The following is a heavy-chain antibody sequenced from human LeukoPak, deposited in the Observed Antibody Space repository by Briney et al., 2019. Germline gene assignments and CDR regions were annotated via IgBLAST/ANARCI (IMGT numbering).Heavy chain of an antibody. J-gene: IGHJ5*02. Sequence: ASVKVSCKASGYTFTSYGISWVRQAPGQGLEWMGWISAYNGNTNYAQKFQGRVTMTRDTSISTAYMELSRLRSDDTAVYYCARDYDPITMVRGVIWSWFDPWGQGTLVTVSS. CDR2: ISAYNGNT. CDR1: GYTFTSYG. V-gene: IGHV1-18*01. D-gene: IGHD3-10*01. CDR3: ARDYDPITMVRGVIWSWFDP.